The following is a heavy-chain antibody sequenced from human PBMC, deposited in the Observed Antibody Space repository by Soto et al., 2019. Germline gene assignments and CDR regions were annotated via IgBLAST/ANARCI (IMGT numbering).Heavy chain of an antibody. CDR3: ARVLPGIAAAYDAFDV. D-gene: IGHD6-13*01. J-gene: IGHJ3*01. CDR2: IYYDGGT. Sequence: SETLSLTCTVYGDSVISATYYWSWIRQPPGKGLEWIGYIYYDGGTTYNSSLKSRVTISTDTSRSQLSLQLTSATPADTAVYYCARVLPGIAAAYDAFDVWGQGTMVTVSS. V-gene: IGHV4-61*01. CDR1: GDSVISATYY.